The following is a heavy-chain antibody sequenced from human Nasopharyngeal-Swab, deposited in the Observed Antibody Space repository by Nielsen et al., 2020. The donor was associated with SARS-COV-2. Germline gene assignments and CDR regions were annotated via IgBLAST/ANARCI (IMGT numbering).Heavy chain of an antibody. J-gene: IGHJ3*02. V-gene: IGHV3-23*01. Sequence: GGSLRLSCEASGFTFSSYAMSWVRQAPGKGLEWVSAISGSGGSTYYADSVKGRFTISRDNSKNMLYLQMNSLRAEDTAVYYCAKEAYGGNSGESAFDIWGQGTMVTVSS. CDR2: ISGSGGST. CDR1: GFTFSSYA. CDR3: AKEAYGGNSGESAFDI. D-gene: IGHD4-23*01.